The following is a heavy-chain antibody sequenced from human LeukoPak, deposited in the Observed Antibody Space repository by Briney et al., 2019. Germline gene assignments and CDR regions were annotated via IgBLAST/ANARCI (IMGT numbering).Heavy chain of an antibody. V-gene: IGHV3-13*01. D-gene: IGHD6-19*01. CDR2: IGIRGDT. CDR1: GFTFIDYD. CDR3: ARGGIQVSGIDEFDY. Sequence: GGSLRLSFAASGFTFIDYDMHWGRQVIGKGLEWVSTIGIRGDTHYSGSVKGRFTISRENAESSLYLQMSSLRAEDTAVYYCARGGIQVSGIDEFDYWGQGTLVTDSS. J-gene: IGHJ4*02.